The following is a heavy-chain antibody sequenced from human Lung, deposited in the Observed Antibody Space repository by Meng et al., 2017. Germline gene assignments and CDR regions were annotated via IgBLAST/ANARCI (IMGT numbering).Heavy chain of an antibody. J-gene: IGHJ4*02. CDR1: DCTFTGYG. Sequence: HVQLLQSGAEVKQPGASLKVSCKAFDCTFTGYGVCWVRQAPGQGLEWMAWLGAHPGDTSFAPKFLGRVTVTADTATATAYMELRSLRSDDTAVYYCARGTPGRSYCDYWGLGTLVTVSS. CDR2: LGAHPGDT. D-gene: IGHD3-10*01. V-gene: IGHV1-18*01. CDR3: ARGTPGRSYCDY.